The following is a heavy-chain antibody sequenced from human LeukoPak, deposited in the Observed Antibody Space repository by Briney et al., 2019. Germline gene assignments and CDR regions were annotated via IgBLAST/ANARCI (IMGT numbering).Heavy chain of an antibody. J-gene: IGHJ3*02. D-gene: IGHD2-2*02. CDR2: INHSEST. CDR1: GGSFSGYY. CDR3: AREQVVPAAITGDDAFDI. V-gene: IGHV4-34*01. Sequence: PSETLSLTCAVYGGSFSGYYWSWIRQPPGKGLEWIGEINHSESTNYSPSLKSRVTISVDTSKNQFSLKLSSVTAADTAVYYCAREQVVPAAITGDDAFDIWGQGTMVTVSS.